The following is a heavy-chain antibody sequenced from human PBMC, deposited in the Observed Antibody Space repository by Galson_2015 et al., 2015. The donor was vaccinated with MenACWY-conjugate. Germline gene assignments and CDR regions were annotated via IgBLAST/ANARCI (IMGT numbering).Heavy chain of an antibody. CDR2: ICAGGISI. V-gene: IGHV3-74*03. J-gene: IGHJ6*02. CDR1: GFAFSNYC. Sequence: SLRLSCAASGFAFSNYCMHWVRQAPGKGLECVSRICAGGISIMYGDSVRGRFTISRDDAENTLYLQMDSLRADDTAAYFCVRGSSGWRGMDIWGQGTTVTVSS. CDR3: VRGSSGWRGMDI. D-gene: IGHD6-19*01.